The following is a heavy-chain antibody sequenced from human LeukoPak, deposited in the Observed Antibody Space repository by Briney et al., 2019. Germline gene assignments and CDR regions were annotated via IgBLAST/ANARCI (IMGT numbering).Heavy chain of an antibody. D-gene: IGHD6-19*01. Sequence: GGSLRLSCTASGFTFSSYTMSWVRQAPGKGLKWVSTISTGGGNTYYADSVQGRFTVSRDNSKNTLYLQMNSLRAEDTAVYYCAKDWGSGWYGKFDYWGQGTLVTVSS. CDR3: AKDWGSGWYGKFDY. CDR2: ISTGGGNT. J-gene: IGHJ4*02. V-gene: IGHV3-23*01. CDR1: GFTFSSYT.